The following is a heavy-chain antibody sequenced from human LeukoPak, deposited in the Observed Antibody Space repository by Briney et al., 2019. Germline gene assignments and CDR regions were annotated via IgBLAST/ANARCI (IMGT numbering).Heavy chain of an antibody. CDR3: ARDLMRVHDAFDI. CDR1: GFTFSSYA. J-gene: IGHJ3*02. Sequence: GGSLRLSCAASGFTFSSYAVHWVRQAPGKGLEWVAVISYDGSNKYYADSVKGRFTISRDNSKNTLYLQMNSLRAEDTAVYYCARDLMRVHDAFDIWGQGTMVTVSS. D-gene: IGHD2-8*01. V-gene: IGHV3-30*04. CDR2: ISYDGSNK.